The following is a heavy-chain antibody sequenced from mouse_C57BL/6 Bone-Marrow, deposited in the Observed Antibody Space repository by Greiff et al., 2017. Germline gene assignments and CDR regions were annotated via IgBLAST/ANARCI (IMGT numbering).Heavy chain of an antibody. D-gene: IGHD3-2*02. CDR3: ARRLYSSG. Sequence: QVQLQQSGAELARPGASVKLSCKASGYTFTSYGISWVKQRTGQGLEWIGEIYPRSGNTYYNEKFKGKATLTADKSSSTAYMELRSLTSEDSAVYFCARRLYSSGWGQGTLVTVSA. J-gene: IGHJ3*01. CDR1: GYTFTSYG. CDR2: IYPRSGNT. V-gene: IGHV1-81*01.